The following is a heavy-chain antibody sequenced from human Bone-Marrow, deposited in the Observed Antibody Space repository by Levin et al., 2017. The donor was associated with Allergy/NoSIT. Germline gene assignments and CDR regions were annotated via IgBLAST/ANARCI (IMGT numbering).Heavy chain of an antibody. CDR3: ARMNLAANWFDP. Sequence: KHGESLKISCKTSGYTFTRHWIGWVRQMPGKGLEWMGIIYPGDSDTRYSPSFEGQVTISVDTSITTAYLQWNSLKTSDTAIYYCARMNLAANWFDPWGQGTLVTVSP. D-gene: IGHD3-16*01. CDR1: GYTFTRHW. J-gene: IGHJ5*02. CDR2: IYPGDSDT. V-gene: IGHV5-51*01.